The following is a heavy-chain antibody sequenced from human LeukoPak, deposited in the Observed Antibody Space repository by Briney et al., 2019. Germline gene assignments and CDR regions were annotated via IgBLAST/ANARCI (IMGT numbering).Heavy chain of an antibody. CDR2: ISSSSSYI. D-gene: IGHD3-3*01. V-gene: IGHV3-21*01. Sequence: NPGGSLRLSCAASGFTFSSYSMNWGRQAPGKGLEWVSSISSSSSYIYYADSVKGRFTISRDNAKNSLYLQMNSLRAEDTAVYYCARARLDFWSGEAFDIWGQGTMVTVSS. J-gene: IGHJ3*02. CDR3: ARARLDFWSGEAFDI. CDR1: GFTFSSYS.